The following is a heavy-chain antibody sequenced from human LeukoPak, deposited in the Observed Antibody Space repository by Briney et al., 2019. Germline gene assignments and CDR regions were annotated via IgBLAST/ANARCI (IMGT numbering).Heavy chain of an antibody. D-gene: IGHD6-13*01. J-gene: IGHJ5*02. CDR2: IYTSGST. Sequence: PSETLSLTCTVSGGSISSGSYYWSWIRQPAGKGLEWIGRIYTSGSTNYNPSLKSRVTISVDTSKNQFSLKLSSVTAADTAVYYCAPRSPGIAAGGWFDPWGQGTLVTVSS. CDR3: APRSPGIAAGGWFDP. V-gene: IGHV4-61*02. CDR1: GGSISSGSYY.